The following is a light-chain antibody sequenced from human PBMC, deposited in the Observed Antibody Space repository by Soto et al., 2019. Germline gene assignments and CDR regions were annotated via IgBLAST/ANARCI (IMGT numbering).Light chain of an antibody. J-gene: IGKJ1*01. CDR2: GAS. V-gene: IGKV3-20*01. CDR3: QQYSSWPPT. CDR1: QSVSSSY. Sequence: EIVLTQSPGTLSLSPGERATLSCRPSQSVSSSYLAWYQQKPGQAPRLLIYGASSRATGIPDRFSGSGSGTDFTLTISRLEAEDFAVYYCQQYSSWPPTFGQGTKVEIK.